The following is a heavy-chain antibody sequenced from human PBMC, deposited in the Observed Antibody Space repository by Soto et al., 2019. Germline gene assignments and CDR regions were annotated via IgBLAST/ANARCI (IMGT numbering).Heavy chain of an antibody. D-gene: IGHD4-17*01. CDR2: IYYSGNT. CDR3: AIRTRSYYYYYYTVV. CDR1: GGSISSSSYY. V-gene: IGHV4-39*01. Sequence: SETLSLTCTVSGGSISSSSYYWGWIRQPPGKGLEWIGSIYYSGNTYYNPSLKSRVTISVDTSKNQFSLKLSSVTAADTAVYYCAIRTRSYYYYYYTVVSGKGTTGSGS. J-gene: IGHJ6*03.